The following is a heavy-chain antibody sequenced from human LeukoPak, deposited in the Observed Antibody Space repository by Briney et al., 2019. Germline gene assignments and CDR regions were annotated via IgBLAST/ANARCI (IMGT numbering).Heavy chain of an antibody. Sequence: GGSLRLSCEASGFTFTKFWMSWVRQAPGKGLEWVANIQEDGKKENYVDSVRGRFTISRDNAKNSIYLQMNSLRVEVTAVYYCAKDIVGGGDDYWGQGTLVIVSS. V-gene: IGHV3-7*01. CDR3: AKDIVGGGDDY. CDR2: IQEDGKKE. CDR1: GFTFTKFW. D-gene: IGHD2-21*02. J-gene: IGHJ4*02.